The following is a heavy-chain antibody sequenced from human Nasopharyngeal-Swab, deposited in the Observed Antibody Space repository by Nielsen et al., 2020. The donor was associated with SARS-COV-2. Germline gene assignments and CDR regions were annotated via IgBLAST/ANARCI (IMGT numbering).Heavy chain of an antibody. Sequence: ASVKVSCKASGYTFTGYYMHWVRQAPGQGLEWMGRINPNSGGTNYAQKFQGRVTMTRDTSLSTAYMELSRLRSDDTAVYYCARGDYIWGSYRSPFFDYWGQGTLVTVSS. D-gene: IGHD3-16*02. V-gene: IGHV1-2*06. J-gene: IGHJ4*02. CDR3: ARGDYIWGSYRSPFFDY. CDR2: INPNSGGT. CDR1: GYTFTGYY.